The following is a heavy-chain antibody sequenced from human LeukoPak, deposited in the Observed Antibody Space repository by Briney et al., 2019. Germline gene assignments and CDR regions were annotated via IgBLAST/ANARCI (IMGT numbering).Heavy chain of an antibody. CDR2: INPNSGGT. Sequence: MGWINPNSGGTNYAQKFQGRVPMTRDTSISTAYMELSRLRSDDTAVYYCASMITFGGVIVRRDAFDIWGQGTMATVSS. CDR3: ASMITFGGVIVRRDAFDI. J-gene: IGHJ3*02. V-gene: IGHV1-2*02. D-gene: IGHD3-16*02.